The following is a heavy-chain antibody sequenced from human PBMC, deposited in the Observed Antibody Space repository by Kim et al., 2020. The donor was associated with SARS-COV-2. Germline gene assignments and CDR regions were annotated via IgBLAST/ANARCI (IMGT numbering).Heavy chain of an antibody. Sequence: PSLKSRVTISVDTSKNQFSLKLSSVTAADTAVYYCARVYGSGSYYTFDYWGQGTLVTVSS. V-gene: IGHV4-59*01. CDR3: ARVYGSGSYYTFDY. J-gene: IGHJ4*02. D-gene: IGHD3-10*01.